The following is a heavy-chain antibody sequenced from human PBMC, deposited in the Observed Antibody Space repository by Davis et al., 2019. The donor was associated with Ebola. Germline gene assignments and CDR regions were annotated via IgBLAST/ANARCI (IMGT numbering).Heavy chain of an antibody. D-gene: IGHD6-19*01. J-gene: IGHJ5*02. V-gene: IGHV1-18*01. CDR2: ISAYNGNT. Sequence: ASVKVSCKASGYTFTSYAMHWVRQAPGQRLEWMGWISAYNGNTNYAQKLQGRVTMTTDTSTSTAYMELRSLRSDDTAVYYCAGSSGVNWFDPWGQGTLVTVSS. CDR1: GYTFTSYA. CDR3: AGSSGVNWFDP.